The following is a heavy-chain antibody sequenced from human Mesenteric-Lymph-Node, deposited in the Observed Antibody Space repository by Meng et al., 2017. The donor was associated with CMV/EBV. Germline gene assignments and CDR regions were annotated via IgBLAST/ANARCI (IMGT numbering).Heavy chain of an antibody. CDR1: GFTFSSYS. J-gene: IGHJ6*02. CDR3: ASDPTPRNYYYYGMDV. CDR2: ISSSSSYI. V-gene: IGHV3-21*01. Sequence: GESLKISCAASGFTFSSYSMNWVRQAPGKGLEWVSSISSSSSYIYYADSVKGRFTISRDNAKNSLYLQMNSLRAEDMAVYYCASDPTPRNYYYYGMDVWGQGTTVTVSS.